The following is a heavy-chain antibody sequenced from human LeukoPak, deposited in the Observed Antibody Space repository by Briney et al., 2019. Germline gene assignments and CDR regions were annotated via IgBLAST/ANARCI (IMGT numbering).Heavy chain of an antibody. V-gene: IGHV3-23*01. CDR3: AKPSGNIVVVPAAPLGY. Sequence: GGSRRLSCAASGFTFSSYALGWVGQAPGKGLEGVSPIIGGGGSTYNADSVKGWFTISRDNSKNTLYLQMNSLRAEDTAVYYCAKPSGNIVVVPAAPLGYWGQGTLVTVSS. CDR2: IIGGGGST. D-gene: IGHD2-2*01. CDR1: GFTFSSYA. J-gene: IGHJ4*02.